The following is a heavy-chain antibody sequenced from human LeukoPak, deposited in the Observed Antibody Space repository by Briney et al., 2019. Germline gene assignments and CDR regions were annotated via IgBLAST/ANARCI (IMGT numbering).Heavy chain of an antibody. CDR2: IYWNDDK. J-gene: IGHJ4*02. CDR3: AHRLWFGEFDY. Sequence: SGPTLVKPTQTLTLTCTFSGISLSTSGVGVGWIRQPPGKALEWLALIYWNDDKRYSPSLKSRLTITKDTSKNQVVLTMTNMDPADTATYYCAHRLWFGEFDYWGQGTLVTVSS. D-gene: IGHD3-10*01. CDR1: GISLSTSGVG. V-gene: IGHV2-5*01.